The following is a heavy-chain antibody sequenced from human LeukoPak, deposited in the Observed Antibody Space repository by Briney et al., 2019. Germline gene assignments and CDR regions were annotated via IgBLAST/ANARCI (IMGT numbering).Heavy chain of an antibody. D-gene: IGHD4-11*01. CDR3: GGRMTTQFGFDP. Sequence: GGSLRLSCAASGFTVSSDYMSWVRQAPGKGLEWVSVIYSDGNTFYADSVKGRFAISRDNSKDTLYLQMNSLRADDTAIYYCGGRMTTQFGFDPWGQGTLVTVSS. V-gene: IGHV3-66*01. CDR1: GFTVSSDY. CDR2: IYSDGNT. J-gene: IGHJ5*02.